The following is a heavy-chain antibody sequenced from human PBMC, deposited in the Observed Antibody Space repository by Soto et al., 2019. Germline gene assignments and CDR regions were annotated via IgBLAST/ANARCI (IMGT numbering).Heavy chain of an antibody. CDR1: GGTFSSYA. Sequence: QVQLVQSGAAVKKPGYSVKVACKASGGTFSSYAISWVRQAPGQGLEWMGGIIPIFGTANYAQKFQGSVTSTADESTSTAFMVLSRLRSEETDVYYCASAIAIRRVIKRGGSFDYWGQGTLVTVSS. D-gene: IGHD5-12*01. CDR2: IIPIFGTA. V-gene: IGHV1-69*01. CDR3: ASAIAIRRVIKRGGSFDY. J-gene: IGHJ4*02.